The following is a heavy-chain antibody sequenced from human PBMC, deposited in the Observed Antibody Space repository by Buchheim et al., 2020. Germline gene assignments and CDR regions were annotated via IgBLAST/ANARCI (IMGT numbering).Heavy chain of an antibody. V-gene: IGHV4-34*01. CDR3: ARGLQWLVLGNWFDP. J-gene: IGHJ5*02. Sequence: QVQLQQWGAGLLKPSETLSLTCAVYGGSFSGYYWSWIRQPPGKGLEWIGEINHSGSTNYNPSLKSRATISVDTSKNQSSLKLSSVTAADTAVYYCARGLQWLVLGNWFDPWGQGTL. CDR1: GGSFSGYY. D-gene: IGHD6-19*01. CDR2: INHSGST.